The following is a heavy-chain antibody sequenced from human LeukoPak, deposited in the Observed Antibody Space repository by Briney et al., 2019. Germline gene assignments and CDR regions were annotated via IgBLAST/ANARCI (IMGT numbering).Heavy chain of an antibody. CDR2: ISSSSSYI. CDR3: AKDPNYYDSSGFAY. J-gene: IGHJ4*02. D-gene: IGHD3-22*01. Sequence: GGSLRLSCAASGFTFSSYSMNWVRQAPGKGLEWVSSISSSSSYIYYADSVKGRFTISRDNSKNTLYLQMNSLRAEDTAVYYCAKDPNYYDSSGFAYWGQGTLVTVSS. CDR1: GFTFSSYS. V-gene: IGHV3-21*04.